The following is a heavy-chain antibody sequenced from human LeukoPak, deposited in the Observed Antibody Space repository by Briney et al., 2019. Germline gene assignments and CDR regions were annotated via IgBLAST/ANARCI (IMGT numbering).Heavy chain of an antibody. V-gene: IGHV4-59*10. CDR1: GGSFSGYY. Sequence: SETLSLTCAVYGGSFSGYYWSWIRQPAGKGLEWIGRIYTSGSTNYNPSLKSRVTMSVDTSKNQFSLKLSSVTAADTAVYYCARESQSPITIFGVVTTHGMDVWGQGTTVTVSS. CDR3: ARESQSPITIFGVVTTHGMDV. D-gene: IGHD3-3*01. J-gene: IGHJ6*02. CDR2: IYTSGST.